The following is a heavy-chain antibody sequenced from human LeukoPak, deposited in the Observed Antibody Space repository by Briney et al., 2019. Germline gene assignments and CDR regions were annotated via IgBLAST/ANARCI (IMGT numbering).Heavy chain of an antibody. CDR2: ISYDGSNK. CDR1: GFTFSSYG. CDR3: ARDPFRYDYYDSSGYFPSIDY. Sequence: GGSLRLSCAASGFTFSSYGMHWVRQAPGKGLEWVAVISYDGSNKYYADSVKGRSTISRDNSKNTLYLQMNSLRAEDTAVYYCARDPFRYDYYDSSGYFPSIDYWGQGTLVTVSS. J-gene: IGHJ4*02. V-gene: IGHV3-30*03. D-gene: IGHD3-22*01.